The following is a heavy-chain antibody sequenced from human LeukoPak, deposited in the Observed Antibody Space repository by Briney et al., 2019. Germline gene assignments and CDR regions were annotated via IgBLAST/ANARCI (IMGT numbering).Heavy chain of an antibody. J-gene: IGHJ4*02. V-gene: IGHV4-59*08. CDR1: GGSISSYY. CDR3: ARAIAAAPDY. D-gene: IGHD6-13*01. CDR2: IYYSGST. Sequence: SETLSPTCTVSGGSISSYYWSWIRQPPGKGLEWIGYIYYSGSTNYNPSLKSRVTISVDTSKNQFSLKLSSVTAADTAVYYCARAIAAAPDYWGQGTLVTVSS.